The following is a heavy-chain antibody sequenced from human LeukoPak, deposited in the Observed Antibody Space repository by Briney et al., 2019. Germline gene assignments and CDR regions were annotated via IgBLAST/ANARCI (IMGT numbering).Heavy chain of an antibody. CDR2: INPNSGGT. J-gene: IGHJ4*02. CDR1: GYTFTGYY. Sequence: GASVKVSCKASGYTFTGYYMHWVRQAPGQGLEWMGWINPNSGGTNYAQKFQGRVTMTRDTSISTAYMELSRLRSDDTAVYYCARPDYDILTGFDYWGQGTLVTVSS. CDR3: ARPDYDILTGFDY. D-gene: IGHD3-9*01. V-gene: IGHV1-2*02.